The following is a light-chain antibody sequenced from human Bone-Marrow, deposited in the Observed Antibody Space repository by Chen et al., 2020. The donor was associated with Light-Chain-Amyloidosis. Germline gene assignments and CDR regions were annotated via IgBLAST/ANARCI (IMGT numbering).Light chain of an antibody. CDR2: RET. J-gene: IGLJ2*01. Sequence: SYELTQPPSVSVSPGQTARITCSGDDLPTKYAYWYQQKQGQATVLVIHRETERPSGISERFSGSSSGTTATFTISGVQAEDEADYHCQSADSSGTYEVIFGGGTKLTVL. CDR1: DLPTKY. V-gene: IGLV3-25*03. CDR3: QSADSSGTYEVI.